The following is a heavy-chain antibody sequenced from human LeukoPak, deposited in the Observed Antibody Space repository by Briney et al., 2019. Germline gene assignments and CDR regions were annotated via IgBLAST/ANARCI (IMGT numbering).Heavy chain of an antibody. CDR2: ISYDGSNK. D-gene: IGHD2-2*02. CDR1: GFTFSSYA. Sequence: HSGGSLRLSCAASGFTFSSYAMHWVRQAPGKGLEWVAVISYDGSNKYYADSVKGRFTISRDNSKNTLYLQMNSLRAEDTAVYYCARPYCSSTSCYTWRYYYYYGMDVWGQGTTVTVSS. J-gene: IGHJ6*02. CDR3: ARPYCSSTSCYTWRYYYYYGMDV. V-gene: IGHV3-30-3*01.